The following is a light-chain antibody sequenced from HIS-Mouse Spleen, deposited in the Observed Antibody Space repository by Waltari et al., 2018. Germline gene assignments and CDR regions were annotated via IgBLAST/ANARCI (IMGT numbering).Light chain of an antibody. CDR2: DDS. CDR1: NIGSKS. J-gene: IGLJ3*02. Sequence: SYVLTQPPSVSVAPGQTARTTCGGNNIGSKSLHWYQQKPGQAPVLVVYDDSDRPSGIPERFSGSNSGNTATLTISRVEAGDEADYYCQVWDSSSDHRVFGGGTKLTVL. V-gene: IGLV3-21*02. CDR3: QVWDSSSDHRV.